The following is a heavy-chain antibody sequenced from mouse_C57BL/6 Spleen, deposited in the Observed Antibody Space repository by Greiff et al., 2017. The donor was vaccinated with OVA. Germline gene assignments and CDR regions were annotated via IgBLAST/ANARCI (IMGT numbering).Heavy chain of an antibody. D-gene: IGHD2-2*01. CDR3: ARNGGLPNFDY. V-gene: IGHV2-2*01. Sequence: VQLVESGPGLVQPSQSLSITCTVSGFSLTSYGVHWVRQSPGKGLEWLGVIWSGGSTDYNAAFISRLSISKDNSKSQVFFKMNSLQADDTAIYYCARNGGLPNFDYWGQGTTLTVSS. CDR2: IWSGGST. J-gene: IGHJ2*01. CDR1: GFSLTSYG.